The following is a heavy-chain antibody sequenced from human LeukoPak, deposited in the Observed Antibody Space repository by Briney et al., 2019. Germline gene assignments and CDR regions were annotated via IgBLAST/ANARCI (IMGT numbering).Heavy chain of an antibody. CDR1: GFTFGDFY. CDR2: TRGRGSTI. V-gene: IGHV3-11*01. CDR3: ARRDYDILTGYYNSGTYHYYYTDV. Sequence: GGSLRLSRAAPGFTFGDFYMTWVRQAPGRGLEWVSSTRGRGSTISYADSVKGRFTVSRDNAQTSLYLQMNSLRPEDTAVYYCARRDYDILTGYYNSGTYHYYYTDVWGKGTTVTVSS. J-gene: IGHJ6*03. D-gene: IGHD3-9*01.